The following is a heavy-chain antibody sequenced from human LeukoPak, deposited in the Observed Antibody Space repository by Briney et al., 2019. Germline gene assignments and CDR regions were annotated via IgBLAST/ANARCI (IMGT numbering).Heavy chain of an antibody. V-gene: IGHV3-23*01. CDR2: ISERGGST. J-gene: IGHJ4*02. CDR1: GISLSNYA. Sequence: PGGSLRLSCVASGISLSNYAMTWVRQAPGKGLEWVSYISERGGSTTYADSVKGRFTISRETSLNTLYLQMNTLRAEDTAVYFCAKRGVVIRGLLVIGYHQEAYHYDFWGQGVLVTVSS. CDR3: AKRGVVIRGLLVIGYHQEAYHYDF. D-gene: IGHD3-10*01.